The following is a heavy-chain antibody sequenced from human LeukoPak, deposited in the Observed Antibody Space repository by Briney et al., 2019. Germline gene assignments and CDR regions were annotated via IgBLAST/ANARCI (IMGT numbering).Heavy chain of an antibody. CDR1: GGSISSGSYH. CDR3: ARGLTMVRGGNYYYMDV. J-gene: IGHJ6*03. D-gene: IGHD3-10*01. V-gene: IGHV4-61*02. CDR2: IYTSGST. Sequence: SETLSLTCTVSGGSISSGSYHWSWIRQPAGKGLEWIGRIYTSGSTNYNPSLKSRVTISVDTSKNQFSLKLSSVTAADTAVYYCARGLTMVRGGNYYYMDVWGKGTTVTVSS.